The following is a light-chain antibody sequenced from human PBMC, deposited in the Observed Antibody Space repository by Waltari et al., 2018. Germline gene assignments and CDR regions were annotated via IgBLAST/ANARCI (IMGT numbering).Light chain of an antibody. CDR2: AAS. CDR1: QSVSRA. J-gene: IGKJ1*01. CDR3: QHYVNSPVT. V-gene: IGKV3-20*01. Sequence: EIVLTQSPGTLSLSPGERATISCRASQSVSRALAWYQQKPGQAPRLLIYAASTRATGVPDRFSGSGSGTDFSLTISRLDPEDFAVYYCQHYVNSPVTFGQGTKVEI.